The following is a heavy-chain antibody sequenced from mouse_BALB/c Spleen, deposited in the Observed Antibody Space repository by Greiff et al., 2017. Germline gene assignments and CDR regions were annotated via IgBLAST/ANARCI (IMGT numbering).Heavy chain of an antibody. D-gene: IGHD3-1*01. V-gene: IGHV5-17*02. CDR2: ISSGSSTI. J-gene: IGHJ4*01. CDR1: GFTFSSFG. CDR3: ARGTGFHYYAMDY. Sequence: EVQLVESGGGLVQPGGSRKLSCAASGFTFSSFGMHWVRQAPEKGLEWVAYISSGSSTIYYADTVKGRFTISRDNPKNTLFLQMTSLRSEDTAMYYCARGTGFHYYAMDYWGQGTSVTVSS.